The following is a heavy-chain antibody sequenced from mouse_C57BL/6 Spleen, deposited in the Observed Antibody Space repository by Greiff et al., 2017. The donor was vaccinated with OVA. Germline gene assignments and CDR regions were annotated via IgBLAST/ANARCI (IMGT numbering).Heavy chain of an antibody. Sequence: EVNVVESGEGLVKPGGSLKLSCAASGFTFSSYAMSWVRQTPEKRLEWVAYISSGGDYIYYADTVKGRFTISRDNARNTLYLQMSSLKSEDTAMYYCTRDTTVVADYWGQGTTLTVSS. CDR3: TRDTTVVADY. D-gene: IGHD1-1*01. CDR2: ISSGGDYI. J-gene: IGHJ2*01. V-gene: IGHV5-9-1*02. CDR1: GFTFSSYA.